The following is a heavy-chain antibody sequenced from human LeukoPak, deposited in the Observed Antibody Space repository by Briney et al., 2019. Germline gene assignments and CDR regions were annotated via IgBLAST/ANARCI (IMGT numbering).Heavy chain of an antibody. J-gene: IGHJ3*02. CDR1: GYTFTSYG. D-gene: IGHD6-19*01. CDR2: ISAYNGNT. V-gene: IGHV1-18*01. CDR3: ARDHADRIAVAGTRAFDI. Sequence: ASVKVSCKASGYTFTSYGISWVRQAPGQGLEWMGWISAYNGNTNYAQKLQGRVTMTTDTSTSTAYMELRSLRSDDTAVYYCARDHADRIAVAGTRAFDIWGQGTKVTVSS.